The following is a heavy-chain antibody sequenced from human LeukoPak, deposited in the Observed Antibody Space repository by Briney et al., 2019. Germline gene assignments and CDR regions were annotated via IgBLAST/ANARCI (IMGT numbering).Heavy chain of an antibody. D-gene: IGHD3-3*01. CDR1: GFTFSSYA. J-gene: IGHJ4*02. CDR3: AKDLSNGSTIFGAY. CDR2: ISGSGGSK. V-gene: IGHV3-23*01. Sequence: GGSLRLSCAASGFTFSSYAMRWVRQAPGKGLEWVSAISGSGGSKYYADSVKGRFTISRDNSKNTLYLQMNSLRAEDTAVYYCAKDLSNGSTIFGAYWGQGTLVTVSS.